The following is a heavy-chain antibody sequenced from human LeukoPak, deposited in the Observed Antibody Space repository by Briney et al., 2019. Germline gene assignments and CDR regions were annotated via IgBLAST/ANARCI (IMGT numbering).Heavy chain of an antibody. CDR1: GLTFSNYA. D-gene: IGHD6-13*01. CDR2: ITNSGDNT. CDR3: AKAPMEDSWYIHFDY. V-gene: IGHV3-23*01. J-gene: IGHJ4*02. Sequence: GGSLRLSCAASGLTFSNYAMSWVRQAPGKGLGWVSAITNSGDNTYYADSVKGRFTISRDNSKNTLYLQINSLRAEDTAIYYCAKAPMEDSWYIHFDYWGQGTLVTVSS.